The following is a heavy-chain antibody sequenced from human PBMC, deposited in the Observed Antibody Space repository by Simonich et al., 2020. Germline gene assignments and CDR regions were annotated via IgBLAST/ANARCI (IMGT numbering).Heavy chain of an antibody. Sequence: EVQLVESGGGLVKPGGSLRLSCAASGFTFSSYSMNWVRQAPGKGLEGVSSISSRSSYIYYADSVKGRFTISRDNAKNSLYLQMNSLRAEDTAVYYCARWIAVAGTGAYGMDVWGQGTTVTVSS. J-gene: IGHJ6*02. CDR1: GFTFSSYS. CDR3: ARWIAVAGTGAYGMDV. D-gene: IGHD6-19*01. V-gene: IGHV3-21*01. CDR2: ISSRSSYI.